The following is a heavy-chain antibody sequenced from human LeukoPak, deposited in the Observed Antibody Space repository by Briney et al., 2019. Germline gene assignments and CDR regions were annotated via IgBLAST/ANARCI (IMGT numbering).Heavy chain of an antibody. Sequence: SQTLSLTCVISGDSVSSNSAAWSWIRQSPSRGLEWLGRTYYRSKWYNEYAVSVKSRITINPDTSKNQFSLQLNSVTPEDTAVYYCARAQAYSGRIFDYWGQGTLVTVSS. D-gene: IGHD1-26*01. J-gene: IGHJ4*02. CDR3: ARAQAYSGRIFDY. CDR2: TYYRSKWYN. V-gene: IGHV6-1*01. CDR1: GDSVSSNSAA.